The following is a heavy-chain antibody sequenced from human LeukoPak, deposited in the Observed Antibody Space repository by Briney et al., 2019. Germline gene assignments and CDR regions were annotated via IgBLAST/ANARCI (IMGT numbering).Heavy chain of an antibody. CDR2: ISWNSGSI. CDR1: GFTFDDYA. CDR3: AKDIAAYSSSQTFDY. V-gene: IGHV3-9*03. Sequence: PGGSLRLSCAASGFTFDDYAMHWVRQAPGKGLEWVSGISWNSGSIGYADSVKGRFTISRDNAKNSLYLQVNSLRAEDMALYYCAKDIAAYSSSQTFDYWGQGTLVTVSS. J-gene: IGHJ4*02. D-gene: IGHD6-6*01.